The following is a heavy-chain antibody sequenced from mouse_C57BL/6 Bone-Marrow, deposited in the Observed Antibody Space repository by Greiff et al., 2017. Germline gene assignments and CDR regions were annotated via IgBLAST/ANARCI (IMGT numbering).Heavy chain of an antibody. J-gene: IGHJ2*01. CDR2: IYPTSGRT. Sequence: QVQLKQPGAELVKPGASVKLSCKASGYTFTSYWITWVKQRPGQGLEWMGDIYPTSGRTYYNEKVKSKAILTLDTASNTAYMQLSSLTSEDSAVFYCARSGPQGRSFDYWGQGTTLTVSS. D-gene: IGHD3-1*01. CDR3: ARSGPQGRSFDY. V-gene: IGHV1-55*01. CDR1: GYTFTSYW.